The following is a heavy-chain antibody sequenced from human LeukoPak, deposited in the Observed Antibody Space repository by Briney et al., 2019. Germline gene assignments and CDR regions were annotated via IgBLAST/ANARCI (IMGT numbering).Heavy chain of an antibody. Sequence: ASVKVSCKASGYTFTSYGISWVRQAPGKGLEWMGGFDPEDGETIYAQKFQGRVTMTEDTSTDTAYMELSSLRSEDTAVYYCATQALGYCSSTSCSDAFDIWGQGTMVTVSS. J-gene: IGHJ3*02. CDR2: FDPEDGET. V-gene: IGHV1-24*01. CDR1: GYTFTSYG. D-gene: IGHD2-2*01. CDR3: ATQALGYCSSTSCSDAFDI.